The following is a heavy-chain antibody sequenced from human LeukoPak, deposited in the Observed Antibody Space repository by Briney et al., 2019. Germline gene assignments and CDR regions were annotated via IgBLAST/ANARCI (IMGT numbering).Heavy chain of an antibody. Sequence: PSETLSLTCAVYGGSFSGYYWSWIRQPPGKGLEWIGEINHSGSTNYNPSLKGRVTISVDTSKNQFSLKLSSVTAADTAVYYCARWAVAVNWFDPWGQGTLVTVSS. CDR3: ARWAVAVNWFDP. J-gene: IGHJ5*02. CDR2: INHSGST. D-gene: IGHD6-19*01. V-gene: IGHV4-34*01. CDR1: GGSFSGYY.